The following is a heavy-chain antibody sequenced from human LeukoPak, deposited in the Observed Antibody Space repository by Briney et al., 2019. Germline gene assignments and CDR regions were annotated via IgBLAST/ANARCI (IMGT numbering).Heavy chain of an antibody. CDR2: IYHSGST. D-gene: IGHD3-10*01. V-gene: IGHV4-4*02. J-gene: IGHJ3*02. CDR1: GGSISSSNW. CDR3: AKSNGYGLVDI. Sequence: PSGTLSLTCVVSGGSISSSNWWSWVRQPPKRGLEWIGEIYHSGSTNYNPSLKSRVTISVDTSRNQFSLKLNSVTAAGTAVYYCAKSNGYGLVDIWGQGTMVTVSS.